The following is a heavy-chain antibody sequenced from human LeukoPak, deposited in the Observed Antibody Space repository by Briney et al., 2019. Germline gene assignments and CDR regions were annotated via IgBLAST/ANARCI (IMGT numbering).Heavy chain of an antibody. CDR2: INHSGST. J-gene: IGHJ5*02. Sequence: SETLSLTCAVYGGSFSGYYWSWIRQPPGKGLEWIGEINHSGSTNYNPSLKSRVTISVDTSKNQFSLRLSSVTAADTAVYYCARHIGIAAAGHLNWFDPWGQGTLVTVSS. D-gene: IGHD6-13*01. CDR3: ARHIGIAAAGHLNWFDP. V-gene: IGHV4-34*01. CDR1: GGSFSGYY.